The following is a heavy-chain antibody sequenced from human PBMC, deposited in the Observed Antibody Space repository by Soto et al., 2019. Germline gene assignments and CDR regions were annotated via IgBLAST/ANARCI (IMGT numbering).Heavy chain of an antibody. CDR3: AKDTSHIVGPTHDAFDI. Sequence: EVQLVESGGGLIQHGRSLRLSCAASGFTVGDYAMHWVRQAPGKGLERVSGISWNSVTRVYGDSVKGRFTISRDNAKNSLYLQMNSLRAEDTVFYYCAKDTSHIVGPTHDAFDIWGQGTLVTVSS. J-gene: IGHJ3*02. V-gene: IGHV3-9*01. CDR2: ISWNSVTR. D-gene: IGHD1-26*01. CDR1: GFTVGDYA.